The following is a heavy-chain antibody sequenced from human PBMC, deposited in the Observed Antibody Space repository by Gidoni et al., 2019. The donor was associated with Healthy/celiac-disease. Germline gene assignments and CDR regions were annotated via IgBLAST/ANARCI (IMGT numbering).Heavy chain of an antibody. V-gene: IGHV4-30-4*01. D-gene: IGHD2-2*01. CDR3: ARGVVVVPTHSNLNWFDP. CDR2: IYYSGST. Sequence: QVQLQESGPGLVKPSQTLSLTCTVSGGSISSGDYYWRWIRQPPGKGLEWIGYIYYSGSTYYNPSLKSRVTISVDTSKNQFSLKLSSVTAADTAVYYCARGVVVVPTHSNLNWFDPWGQGTLVTVSS. J-gene: IGHJ5*02. CDR1: GGSISSGDYY.